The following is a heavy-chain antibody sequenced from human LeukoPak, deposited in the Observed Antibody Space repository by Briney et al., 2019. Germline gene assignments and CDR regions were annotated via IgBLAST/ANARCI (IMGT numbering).Heavy chain of an antibody. CDR1: GGSISSYY. CDR3: ARVGSSAWYSAGS. Sequence: SETLPLTCTVSGGSISSYYWSWIRQPPGKGLEWIGYIYYSGSTNYNPSLKSRVTISVDTSKNQFSLKLSSVTAADTAVYYCARVGSSAWYSAGSWGQGTLVTVSS. J-gene: IGHJ5*02. V-gene: IGHV4-59*01. CDR2: IYYSGST. D-gene: IGHD6-19*01.